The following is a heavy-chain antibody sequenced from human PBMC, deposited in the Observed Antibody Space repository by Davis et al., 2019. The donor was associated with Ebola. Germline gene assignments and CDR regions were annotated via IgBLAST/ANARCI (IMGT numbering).Heavy chain of an antibody. Sequence: ASVKVSCKASGYTFTSYYMHWVRQAPGQGLEWMGIINPSGGSTSYAQKFQGRVTMTRDTSTSTVYMELSSLRSEDTAVYYCARDMVRGVLNYYYGMDVWGQGTTVTVSS. J-gene: IGHJ6*02. CDR2: INPSGGST. CDR1: GYTFTSYY. CDR3: ARDMVRGVLNYYYGMDV. D-gene: IGHD3-10*01. V-gene: IGHV1-46*01.